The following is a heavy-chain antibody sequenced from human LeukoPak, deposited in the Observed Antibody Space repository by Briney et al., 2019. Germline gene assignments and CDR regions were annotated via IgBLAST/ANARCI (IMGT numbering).Heavy chain of an antibody. CDR1: GYTFTSYY. CDR3: AGAKGHITNYDFWSGYYMSRGGGMDV. J-gene: IGHJ6*02. CDR2: INPSGGST. Sequence: ASVKVSCKASGYTFTSYYMHWVRQAPGQGLEWMGIINPSGGSTSYAQKFQGRVTMTRDTSTSTVYMELSSLRSEDTAVYYCAGAKGHITNYDFWSGYYMSRGGGMDVWGQGTTVTVSS. V-gene: IGHV1-46*01. D-gene: IGHD3-3*01.